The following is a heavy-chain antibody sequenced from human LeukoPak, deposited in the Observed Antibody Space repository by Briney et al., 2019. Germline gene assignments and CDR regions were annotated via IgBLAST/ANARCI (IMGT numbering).Heavy chain of an antibody. J-gene: IGHJ6*01. CDR2: INGSGDST. Sequence: PGGSLRLSCAASGFTFSGLAWIWLGRTPGKGLVGCSSINGSGDSTLYEDPVKGRFTISRDNSKDTLELESNSLRDKDTDIYDGAKMKGHSLTNYSLDVWGQGTTVTVSS. CDR3: AKMKGHSLTNYSLDV. V-gene: IGHV3-23*01. CDR1: GFTFSGLA. D-gene: IGHD4/OR15-4a*01.